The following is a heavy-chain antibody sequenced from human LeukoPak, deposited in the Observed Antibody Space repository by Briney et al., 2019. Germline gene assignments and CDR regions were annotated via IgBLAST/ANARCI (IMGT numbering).Heavy chain of an antibody. CDR2: INPNSGGT. CDR1: GYTFTSYG. J-gene: IGHJ5*02. D-gene: IGHD2-2*01. V-gene: IGHV1-2*02. Sequence: ASVKVSCKASGYTFTSYGISWVRQAPGQGLEWMGWINPNSGGTNYAQKFQGRVTMTRDTSISTAYMELSRLRSDDTAVYYCARPYCSSTSCSFAFDPWGQGTLVTVSS. CDR3: ARPYCSSTSCSFAFDP.